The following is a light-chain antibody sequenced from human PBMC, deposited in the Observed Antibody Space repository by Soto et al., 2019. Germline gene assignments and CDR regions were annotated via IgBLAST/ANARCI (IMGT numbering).Light chain of an antibody. J-gene: IGLJ3*02. CDR2: VNSDGTH. CDR1: SGHSTYA. V-gene: IGLV4-69*01. Sequence: QLVLTQSPSASASLGASVKLTCTLTSGHSTYAIAWHQQQPEKGPRFLMRVNSDGTHNRGAGIPDRFSGSSSGAERYLIISSLQSEDEADYYCQTWGSGRVFGGGTKLTVL. CDR3: QTWGSGRV.